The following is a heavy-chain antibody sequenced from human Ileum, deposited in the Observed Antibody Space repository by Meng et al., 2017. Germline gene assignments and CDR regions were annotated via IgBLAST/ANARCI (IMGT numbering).Heavy chain of an antibody. J-gene: IGHJ4*02. CDR2: TYYRSKWYN. Sequence: QVQLQQSGPGLVMPSQTLSLSFAISGDSVSSNSAAWNWIRQSPSRGLEWLGRTYYRSKWYNNYAVSVRSRISINPDTSKNQFSLQLNSVTPEDTAVYYCARDGGAAPDYFDYWGQGTLVTVSS. CDR1: GDSVSSNSAA. V-gene: IGHV6-1*01. D-gene: IGHD3-16*01. CDR3: ARDGGAAPDYFDY.